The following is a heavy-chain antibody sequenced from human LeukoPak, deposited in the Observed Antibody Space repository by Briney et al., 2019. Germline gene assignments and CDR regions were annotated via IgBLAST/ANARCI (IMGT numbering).Heavy chain of an antibody. Sequence: GGSLRLSCAASGFTFSSYAMHWVRQAPGKGLEWVAVISYDGSNKYYADSVKGRFTISRDNSKNTLYLQMNSLRAEDTAVYYCARDAELWTQVTYWGQGTLVTVSS. V-gene: IGHV3-30-3*01. J-gene: IGHJ4*02. D-gene: IGHD5-18*01. CDR3: ARDAELWTQVTY. CDR1: GFTFSSYA. CDR2: ISYDGSNK.